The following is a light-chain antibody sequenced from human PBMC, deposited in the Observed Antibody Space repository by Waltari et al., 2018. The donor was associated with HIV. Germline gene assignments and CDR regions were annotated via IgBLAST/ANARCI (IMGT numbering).Light chain of an antibody. Sequence: QSALTQPASVSGSPGQSITISCTGTSSDGGGYNLVPWYQQHPAKAPKIMIYEVSKRPSWVSNRFSGSKSGNTASLTISGLQAEDEADYYCCAYAGSTTYVIFGGGTKLTVL. V-gene: IGLV2-23*02. CDR3: CAYAGSTTYVI. CDR2: EVS. CDR1: SSDGGGYNL. J-gene: IGLJ2*01.